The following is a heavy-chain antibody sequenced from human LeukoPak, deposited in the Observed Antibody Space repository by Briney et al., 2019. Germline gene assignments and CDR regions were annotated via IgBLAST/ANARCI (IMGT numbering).Heavy chain of an antibody. V-gene: IGHV3-7*03. J-gene: IGHJ6*02. Sequence: GGSLRLSCAASTFTFSNYWMSWVRQAPGKGLEWVANIKQDGSEKYYVDSVKGRFTISRDNAKTSLYLQMNSLRAEDTAVYYCARDSYYYYGMDVWGQGTTVTVSS. CDR3: ARDSYYYYGMDV. CDR1: TFTFSNYW. CDR2: IKQDGSEK.